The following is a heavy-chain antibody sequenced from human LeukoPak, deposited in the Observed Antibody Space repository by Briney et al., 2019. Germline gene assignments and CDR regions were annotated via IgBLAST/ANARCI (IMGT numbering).Heavy chain of an antibody. CDR2: FSGSGGGT. V-gene: IGHV3-23*01. Sequence: GGSLRLSCAASGFTFSSYAVSWVRQAPGKGLEWVSTFSGSGGGTYYADSVKGRFSISRDISKNTLYLQMNSLRAEDTAIYYCAKDGKTRNWNYFQAKPVYWGQGTLVTVSS. D-gene: IGHD1-7*01. J-gene: IGHJ4*02. CDR1: GFTFSSYA. CDR3: AKDGKTRNWNYFQAKPVY.